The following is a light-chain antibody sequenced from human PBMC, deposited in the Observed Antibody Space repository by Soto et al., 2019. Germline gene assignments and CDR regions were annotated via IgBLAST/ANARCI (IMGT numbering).Light chain of an antibody. CDR1: RDISVY. CDR3: QQYDNLPPYT. J-gene: IGKJ2*01. CDR2: DAS. V-gene: IGKV1-33*01. Sequence: DIQMTQSPSSLSASLGDRVTITCQASRDISVYLNWYQQKPGKPPKLIVYDASNLQTGVPSRFSGSGSGTHFSFTINSLQPEDIATYYCQQYDNLPPYTFGQGTTLEIK.